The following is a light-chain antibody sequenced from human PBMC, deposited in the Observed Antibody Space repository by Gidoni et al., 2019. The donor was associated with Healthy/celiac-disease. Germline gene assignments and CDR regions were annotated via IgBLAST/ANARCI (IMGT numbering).Light chain of an antibody. V-gene: IGLV1-47*02. J-gene: IGLJ7*02. CDR3: AAWDDSLSGPV. Sequence: QSVLTQPPSASGTPGQRVTISCSGSSSNIGSNYVYWYQQLPGTAPKLLIYSNNQRPSGVPDRFSGSKSGTSASLAISGLRSEDEADYYCAAWDDSLSGPVFGGGTQLTAL. CDR2: SNN. CDR1: SSNIGSNY.